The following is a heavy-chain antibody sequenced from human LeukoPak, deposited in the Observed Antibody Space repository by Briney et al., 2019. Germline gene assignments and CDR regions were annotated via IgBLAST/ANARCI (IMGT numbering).Heavy chain of an antibody. CDR1: GGSISSYY. J-gene: IGHJ4*02. CDR3: ARDLDSYSSTWYPYSSGWYLDY. Sequence: SESLSLTCTVSGGSISSYYWSWIRQPAGKGLEWIGRIYRSGSTNYNPSLKSRVTMSVDTSKNQFSLKLSSVTAADTAVYYCARDLDSYSSTWYPYSSGWYLDYWGQGTLVTVSS. D-gene: IGHD6-13*01. CDR2: IYRSGST. V-gene: IGHV4-4*07.